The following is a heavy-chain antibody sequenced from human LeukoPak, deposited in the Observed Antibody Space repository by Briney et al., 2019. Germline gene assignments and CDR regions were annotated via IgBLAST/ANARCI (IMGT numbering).Heavy chain of an antibody. CDR3: ARESSECGPGDS. J-gene: IGHJ5*02. Sequence: KPSETLSLTCTVSGGSISSSSYCWGWIRQPPGKGLEWIGSIYYSGSTYYNPSLKSRVTISVDTSKNQFSLKLSSVTAADTAVYYCARESSECGPGDSWGQGTLVTVSS. V-gene: IGHV4-39*07. CDR1: GGSISSSSYC. CDR2: IYYSGST. D-gene: IGHD2-21*01.